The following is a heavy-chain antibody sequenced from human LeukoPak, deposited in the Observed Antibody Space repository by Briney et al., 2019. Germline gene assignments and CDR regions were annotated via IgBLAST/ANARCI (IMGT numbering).Heavy chain of an antibody. CDR2: INSDGSST. Sequence: GGSLRLSCAASGFTFSSYWMHWVRQAPGKGLVWVSRINSDGSSTSYADSVKGQFTISRDNAKNTLYLQMNSLRAEDTAVYYCARDRLGAAAIDYWGQGTLVTVSS. D-gene: IGHD6-13*01. CDR1: GFTFSSYW. V-gene: IGHV3-74*01. CDR3: ARDRLGAAAIDY. J-gene: IGHJ4*02.